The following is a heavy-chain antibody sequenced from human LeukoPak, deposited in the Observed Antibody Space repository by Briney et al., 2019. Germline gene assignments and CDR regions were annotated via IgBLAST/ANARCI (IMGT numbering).Heavy chain of an antibody. CDR2: ILSLTDGGAT. J-gene: IGHJ4*02. D-gene: IGHD2-21*02. V-gene: IGHV3-15*01. Sequence: LGGSLRLSCAASGFTFTNAWMSWVRQAPGKGLEWVGRILSLTDGGATEYAAPVKGRFTISRDDSKSTLYLQMNSLKTEDTAVYYCTTLFMVTTLPPYSFDYWGQGTLATVSS. CDR3: TTLFMVTTLPPYSFDY. CDR1: GFTFTNAW.